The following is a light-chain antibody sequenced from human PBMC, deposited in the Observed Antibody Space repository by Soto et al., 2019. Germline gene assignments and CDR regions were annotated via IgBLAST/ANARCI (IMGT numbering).Light chain of an antibody. CDR2: DVS. V-gene: IGLV2-14*01. CDR3: SSSTSSSTLA. J-gene: IGLJ1*01. Sequence: QSALTQPASVSGSPGQSITISCTGTSSDVGGYNYVSWYQQHPGKAPKLMIYDVSNRPSGVSNRFSGSKSGNTASLTISGLHADDEDDYYCSSSTSSSTLAFGTGTKLTVL. CDR1: SSDVGGYNY.